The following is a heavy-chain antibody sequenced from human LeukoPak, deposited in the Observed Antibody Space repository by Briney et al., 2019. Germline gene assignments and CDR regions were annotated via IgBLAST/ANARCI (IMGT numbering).Heavy chain of an antibody. D-gene: IGHD6-13*01. CDR3: ARTSLLQQLGYFDY. CDR2: ISAYNGNT. CDR1: GYTFTSYG. V-gene: IGHV1-18*01. Sequence: ASVKVSCKASGYTFTSYGISWVRQAPGQGLEWMGWISAYNGNTNYAQKLQGRVTMTTDTSTSTAYMELRSLRSDDTAVYYCARTSLLQQLGYFDYWGQGTLVTVSS. J-gene: IGHJ4*02.